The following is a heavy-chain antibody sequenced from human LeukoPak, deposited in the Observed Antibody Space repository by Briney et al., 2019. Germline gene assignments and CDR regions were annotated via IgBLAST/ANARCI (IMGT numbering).Heavy chain of an antibody. D-gene: IGHD3-16*02. CDR3: ARDKYYDYVWGSYRPDY. V-gene: IGHV1-2*02. J-gene: IGHJ4*02. CDR2: INPNRGGT. Sequence: GASVKVSCKASGYTFTGYYMHCVRQAPGQGLECMGGINPNRGGTNYAQKFQGRVTMTRDTSISTAYMELSRLRYDDTAVYYCARDKYYDYVWGSYRPDYWGQGTLVTVSS. CDR1: GYTFTGYY.